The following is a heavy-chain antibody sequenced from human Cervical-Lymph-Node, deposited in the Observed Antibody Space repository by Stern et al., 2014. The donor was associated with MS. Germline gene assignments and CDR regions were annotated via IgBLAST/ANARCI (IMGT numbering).Heavy chain of an antibody. CDR3: ARGRGGNYRYYFDY. D-gene: IGHD4-23*01. V-gene: IGHV3-21*01. CDR2: ISSGGSYI. CDR1: GFTFSSYS. J-gene: IGHJ4*02. Sequence: VQLVESGGGLVKPGGSLRLSCAASGFTFSSYSMNWVRQAPGQGLEWVASISSGGSYIYYADSLKSRFTISRDNAKNSLYLQMNSLRAEDTAVYYCARGRGGNYRYYFDYWGQGTLVTVSS.